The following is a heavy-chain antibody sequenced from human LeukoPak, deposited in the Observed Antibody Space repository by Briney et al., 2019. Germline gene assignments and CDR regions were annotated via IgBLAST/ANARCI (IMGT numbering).Heavy chain of an antibody. CDR3: ARGYSATYGRFDY. D-gene: IGHD5-12*01. V-gene: IGHV4-59*01. J-gene: IGHJ4*02. CDR2: IYYSGST. Sequence: SETLSLTCTVSRGSISSYYWSWIRRPPGKGLEWIGNIYYSGSTNYNSFLQSRVTMSVDTSKNQFSLRLSSVTAADTAVYYCARGYSATYGRFDYWGQGTLVTVSS. CDR1: RGSISSYY.